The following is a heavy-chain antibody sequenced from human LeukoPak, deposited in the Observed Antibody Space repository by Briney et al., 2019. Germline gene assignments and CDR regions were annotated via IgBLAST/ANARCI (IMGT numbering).Heavy chain of an antibody. D-gene: IGHD3-16*02. Sequence: GESLQISCKGSGYSFTSYWIGWVRQMPGKGLEWMGIIYPGDSDTRYNPSFQGQVTISADKSISTAYLQWSSLKASDTAMYYCARVVITFGGVIAKIDYWGQGTLVTVSS. CDR1: GYSFTSYW. CDR3: ARVVITFGGVIAKIDY. J-gene: IGHJ4*02. V-gene: IGHV5-51*01. CDR2: IYPGDSDT.